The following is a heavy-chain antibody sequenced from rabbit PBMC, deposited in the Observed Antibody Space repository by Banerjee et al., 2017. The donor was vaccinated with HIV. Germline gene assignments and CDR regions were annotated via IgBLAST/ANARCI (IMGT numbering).Heavy chain of an antibody. J-gene: IGHJ4*01. CDR2: IYAGSSGRT. CDR1: GFSFSSGYD. D-gene: IGHD1-1*01. Sequence: QSLEESGGGLVQPEGSLTLTCTASGFSFSSGYDMCWVRQAPGKGLEWIACIYAGSSGRTHYANWAKGRFTISKTSSTTVTLQMTSLTAADTATYFCARDATSHWYFDLWGPGTLVTVS. V-gene: IGHV1S40*01. CDR3: ARDATSHWYFDL.